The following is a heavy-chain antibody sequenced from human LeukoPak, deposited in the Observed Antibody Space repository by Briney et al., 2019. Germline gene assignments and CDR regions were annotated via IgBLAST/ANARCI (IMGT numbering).Heavy chain of an antibody. D-gene: IGHD6-6*01. V-gene: IGHV3-74*01. CDR2: INSDGSST. CDR1: GFTFSSYW. Sequence: GGSLRLSCAASGFTFSSYWMHWVRQAPGEGLVWVSRINSDGSSTSYADSVKGRFTISGDNAKNTLYLQMNSLRAEDTAVYYCAKDVAARRDYYYYYYMDVWGKGTTVTVSS. CDR3: AKDVAARRDYYYYYYMDV. J-gene: IGHJ6*03.